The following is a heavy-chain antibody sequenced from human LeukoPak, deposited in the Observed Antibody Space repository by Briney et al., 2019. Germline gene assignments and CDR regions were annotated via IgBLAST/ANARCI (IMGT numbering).Heavy chain of an antibody. Sequence: SETLSLTCTASGGSISSYYWSWIRQPPGKGLEWIGYIYYSGSTNYNPSLKSRVTISVDTSKNQFSLKLSSVTAADTAVYYCAREGRASPGVWGQGTLVTVSS. CDR1: GGSISSYY. CDR2: IYYSGST. V-gene: IGHV4-59*01. CDR3: AREGRASPGV. D-gene: IGHD7-27*01. J-gene: IGHJ4*02.